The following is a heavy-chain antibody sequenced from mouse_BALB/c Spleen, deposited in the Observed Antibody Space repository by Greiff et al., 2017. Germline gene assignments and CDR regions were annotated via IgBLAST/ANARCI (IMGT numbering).Heavy chain of an antibody. CDR3: ARHEDGYGKPFDY. D-gene: IGHD2-1*01. V-gene: IGHV1S56*01. CDR2: IYPGNVNT. CDR1: GYTFTSYY. Sequence: VQLQQSGPELVKPGASVRISCKASGYTFTSYYIHWVKQRPGQGLEWIGWIYPGNVNTKYNEKFKDKATLTADKSSSTVYMELSRLTSEDSAVYFCARHEDGYGKPFDYWGQGTTLTVSS. J-gene: IGHJ2*01.